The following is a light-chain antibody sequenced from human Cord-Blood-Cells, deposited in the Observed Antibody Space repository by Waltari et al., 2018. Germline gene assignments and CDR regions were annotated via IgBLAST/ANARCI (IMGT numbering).Light chain of an antibody. V-gene: IGLV3-21*04. J-gene: IGLJ2*01. CDR3: QGWDSSSDHVV. Sequence: YVLTQPPPVSLAPGKTARITCGGNNIGSKSVHWYQQKPGQAPVLVLYYDRDRPSGIPERFYGSNSGKTATLTISRVEAGDEADYYCQGWDSSSDHVVFGGGTKLTVL. CDR1: NIGSKS. CDR2: YDR.